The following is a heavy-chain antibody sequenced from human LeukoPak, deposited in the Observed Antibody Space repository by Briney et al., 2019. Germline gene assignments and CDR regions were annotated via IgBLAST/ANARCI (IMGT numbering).Heavy chain of an antibody. CDR1: GFTFSSYS. V-gene: IGHV3-21*01. Sequence: GGSLRLSCAASGFTFSSYSMNWVRQAPGKGLEWVSSISTSSSYIYYADSVKGRFTISRDNAKNSLYLQMNSLRAEDTAVYYCALTGYSSSWFHFDYWGQGTLVTVSS. CDR2: ISTSSSYI. D-gene: IGHD6-13*01. J-gene: IGHJ4*02. CDR3: ALTGYSSSWFHFDY.